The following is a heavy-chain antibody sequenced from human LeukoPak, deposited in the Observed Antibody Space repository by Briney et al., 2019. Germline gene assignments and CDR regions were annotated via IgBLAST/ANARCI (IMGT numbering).Heavy chain of an antibody. CDR1: GYSFTAYW. CDR3: ARHDY. V-gene: IGHV5-10-1*01. J-gene: IGHJ4*02. Sequence: ESPKISCKASGYSFTAYWISWVRQMPGKGLEWMGNIDPTDSYTNYSPSFQGHVTISVDKSISTAYLQWYSLKASDTAMYYCARHDYWGPGTPVTVSS. CDR2: IDPTDSYT.